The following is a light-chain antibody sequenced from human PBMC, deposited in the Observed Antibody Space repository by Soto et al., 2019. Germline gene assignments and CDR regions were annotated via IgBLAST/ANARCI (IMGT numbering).Light chain of an antibody. CDR2: DAS. J-gene: IGKJ4*01. CDR3: QQRSNWPPALS. CDR1: QSVRTF. V-gene: IGKV3-11*01. Sequence: EIVLTQSPATLSLSPGESATLSGKASQSVRTFLAWYQQKPGQTPRLLIYDASKRATGIPARFSGSGSGTDFTLTISSLEPEDFAVYYCQQRSNWPPALSFGGGTKVEI.